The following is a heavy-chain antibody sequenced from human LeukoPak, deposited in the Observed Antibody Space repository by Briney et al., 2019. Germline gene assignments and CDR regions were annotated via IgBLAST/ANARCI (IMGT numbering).Heavy chain of an antibody. V-gene: IGHV1-24*01. CDR3: ATDLTSPYSPNDF. Sequence: AASVKVSCKVSGYTLTEFSMHWVRQAPGKGLEWVGSFDPEDGKTMYAQKFLGRLTMTEDTSTDTAYMELSSLRSEDTAVYYCATDLTSPYSPNDFWGQGTLVTVSS. CDR1: GYTLTEFS. D-gene: IGHD1-26*01. CDR2: FDPEDGKT. J-gene: IGHJ4*02.